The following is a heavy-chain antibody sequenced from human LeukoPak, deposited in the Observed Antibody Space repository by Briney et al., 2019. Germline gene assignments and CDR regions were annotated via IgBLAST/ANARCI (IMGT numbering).Heavy chain of an antibody. CDR2: INWNGGST. Sequence: GGSLRLSCAASGFTFDDYGMSWVRQAPGKGLEWVSGINWNGGSTGYADSVKGRFTISRDNAKNSLYLQRNSLRAEDTALYHCARGLTTVYYYGMDVWGQGTTVTVSS. CDR3: ARGLTTVYYYGMDV. J-gene: IGHJ6*02. V-gene: IGHV3-20*01. CDR1: GFTFDDYG. D-gene: IGHD4-11*01.